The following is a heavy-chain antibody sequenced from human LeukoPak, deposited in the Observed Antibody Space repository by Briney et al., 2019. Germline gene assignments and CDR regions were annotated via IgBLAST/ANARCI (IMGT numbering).Heavy chain of an antibody. V-gene: IGHV4-34*01. D-gene: IGHD1-26*01. Sequence: SETLSLTCAAYGGSFSGYYWSWIRQPPGKGLEWIGEINHSGSTSYNTSLKSRVTISVDTSKNQFSLKLSSVTAADTAVYYCARLIVGATDFDYWGQGTLVTVSS. J-gene: IGHJ4*02. CDR3: ARLIVGATDFDY. CDR2: INHSGST. CDR1: GGSFSGYY.